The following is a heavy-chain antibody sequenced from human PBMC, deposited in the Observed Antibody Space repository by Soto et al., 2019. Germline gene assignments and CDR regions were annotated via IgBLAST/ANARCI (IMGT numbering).Heavy chain of an antibody. D-gene: IGHD2-15*01. V-gene: IGHV4-30-4*02. J-gene: IGHJ5*02. CDR3: ARDRSGGYNWFDP. CDR2: IHYSGST. CDR1: GASFSSGFCY. Sequence: SETLSLTCSVSGASFSSGFCYWSWIRQPPGQGLEWIGYIHYSGSTYYNPSLKSRVTISADTSKNQFSLNLRSVTAADTAVYYCARDRSGGYNWFDPWGQGTLVTVSS.